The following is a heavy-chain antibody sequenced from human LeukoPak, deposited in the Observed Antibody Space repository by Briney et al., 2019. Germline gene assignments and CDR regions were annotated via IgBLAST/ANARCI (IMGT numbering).Heavy chain of an antibody. J-gene: IGHJ3*02. CDR1: GGSISSYY. D-gene: IGHD3-10*01. CDR3: ARAVPYYYGSGSYITEAFDI. V-gene: IGHV4-59*01. CDR2: TYYSGST. Sequence: SETLSLTCTVSGGSISSYYWSWIRQPPGKGLEWIGYTYYSGSTNYNPSPKSRVTISVDTSKNQFSLKLSSVTAADTAVYYCARAVPYYYGSGSYITEAFDIWGQGTMVTVSS.